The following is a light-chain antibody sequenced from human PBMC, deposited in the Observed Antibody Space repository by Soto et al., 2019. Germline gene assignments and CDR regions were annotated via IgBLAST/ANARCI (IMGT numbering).Light chain of an antibody. V-gene: IGLV2-14*03. CDR2: DVS. Sequence: QSALTQPASVSGAPGQSIAISCTGTSSDVGGYNYVSWYQHHPGKAPKLMVYDVSNRPSGVSNRFSGSKSGNTASLTISGLQAEDEADYYCSSYTSSSTYVFGTVTKVTVL. CDR3: SSYTSSSTYV. CDR1: SSDVGGYNY. J-gene: IGLJ1*01.